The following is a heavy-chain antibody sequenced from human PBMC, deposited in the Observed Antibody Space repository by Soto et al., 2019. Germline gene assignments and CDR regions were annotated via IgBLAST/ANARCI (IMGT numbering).Heavy chain of an antibody. Sequence: QVQLVQSGAEVKRPGSSVKVSCKTSGGTFSSSAISWVRQAPGQGLEWMGEIIPMLGTTNYAPKFQGRLTINADEPTRTASMGLSSLRSEDTAVYYCATRWYSWNDGGYYGMDVWGQGTTVTVSS. CDR1: GGTFSSSA. CDR3: ATRWYSWNDGGYYGMDV. CDR2: IIPMLGTT. D-gene: IGHD1-20*01. V-gene: IGHV1-69*01. J-gene: IGHJ6*02.